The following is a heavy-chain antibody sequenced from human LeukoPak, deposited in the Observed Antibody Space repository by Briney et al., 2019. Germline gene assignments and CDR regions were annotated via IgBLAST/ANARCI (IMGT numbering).Heavy chain of an antibody. Sequence: GGSLRLSCATSGFTFSSYSMNWVRQAPGKGLEWVSSISSSSSYIYYADSVKGRFTISRDNAKNSLYLQMNSLRAEDTAVYYCARDGGSRGVPDYMDVWGKGTTVTVSS. CDR1: GFTFSSYS. CDR3: ARDGGSRGVPDYMDV. D-gene: IGHD2-15*01. J-gene: IGHJ6*03. CDR2: ISSSSSYI. V-gene: IGHV3-21*01.